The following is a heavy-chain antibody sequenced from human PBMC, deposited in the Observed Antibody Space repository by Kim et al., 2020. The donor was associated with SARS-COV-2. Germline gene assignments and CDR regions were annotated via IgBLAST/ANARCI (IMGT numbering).Heavy chain of an antibody. D-gene: IGHD2-2*02. J-gene: IGHJ6*02. V-gene: IGHV3-43*02. CDR1: GFTFDDYA. CDR3: AKEYQGFCSSSSCYNYLGSGMDV. Sequence: GGSLRLSCAASGFTFDDYAMHWVRQAPEKGLEWVSLISGDGGSTYYADSVKGRLTISRDNSKNSLYLQMNSLRTEDTALYYCAKEYQGFCSSSSCYNYLGSGMDVWVQGTTVTVSS. CDR2: ISGDGGST.